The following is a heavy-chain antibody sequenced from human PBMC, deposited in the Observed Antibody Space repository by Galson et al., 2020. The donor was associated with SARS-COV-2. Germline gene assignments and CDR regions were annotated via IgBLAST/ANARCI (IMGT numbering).Heavy chain of an antibody. V-gene: IGHV3-30-3*01. J-gene: IGHJ4*02. D-gene: IGHD2-2*01. CDR1: GFTFSSYA. CDR2: ISYDGSNK. CDR3: AREFIYCSSTSCYGIFDY. Sequence: TGGSLRLSCAASGFTFSSYAMHWVRQAPGKGLEWVAVISYDGSNKYYADSVKGRFTISRDNSKNTLYLQMNSLRAEDTAVYYCAREFIYCSSTSCYGIFDYWGQGTLVTVSS.